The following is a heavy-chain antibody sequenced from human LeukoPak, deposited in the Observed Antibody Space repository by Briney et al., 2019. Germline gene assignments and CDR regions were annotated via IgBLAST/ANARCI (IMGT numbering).Heavy chain of an antibody. CDR1: GFTVSGNY. J-gene: IGHJ6*02. V-gene: IGHV3-66*01. CDR2: IYSGGST. Sequence: PGGSLRLSCAASGFTVSGNYMSWVRQAPGKGLEWVSVIYSGGSTYYADSVKGRFTISRDNSKNTLYLQMNSLRAEDTAVYYCARDRVRYCSSTSCYYYYYYGMDVWGQGTTVTVSS. CDR3: ARDRVRYCSSTSCYYYYYYGMDV. D-gene: IGHD2-2*01.